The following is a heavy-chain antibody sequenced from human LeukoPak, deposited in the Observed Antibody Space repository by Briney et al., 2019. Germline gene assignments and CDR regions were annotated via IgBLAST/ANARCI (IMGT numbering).Heavy chain of an antibody. J-gene: IGHJ4*02. V-gene: IGHV3-48*03. CDR2: ISTSGATI. D-gene: IGHD2-15*01. CDR3: ASVSEDIAKPGGY. Sequence: GGSLRLSCAASGFTFSSHEMNWVRPATGKGLEWDSYISTSGATIYYADSVKGRFTISRDNAKNSLYLQMHSLRAEDTAVYYCASVSEDIAKPGGYWGQGTLVTVSS. CDR1: GFTFSSHE.